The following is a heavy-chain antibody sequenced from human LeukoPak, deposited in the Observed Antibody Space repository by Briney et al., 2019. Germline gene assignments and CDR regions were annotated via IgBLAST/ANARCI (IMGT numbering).Heavy chain of an antibody. D-gene: IGHD6-13*01. CDR1: GASVSRGSYY. CDR3: ARHVYSISWPRFDS. V-gene: IGHV4-39*01. Sequence: SETLSLTCTVSGASVSRGSYYWAWIRQPPGRGLEWIGSIYYNGSTFHNPSLKSRVTISVDTSKNQFSLNLNSVTAADTAVYYCARHVYSISWPRFDSWGRGTLITVSS. J-gene: IGHJ4*02. CDR2: IYYNGST.